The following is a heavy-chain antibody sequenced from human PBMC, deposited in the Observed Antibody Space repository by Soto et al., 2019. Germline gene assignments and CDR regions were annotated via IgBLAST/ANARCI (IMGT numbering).Heavy chain of an antibody. J-gene: IGHJ4*02. Sequence: SETLSLTCTVSGGSISSRGYYWAWSRQPPGKGLEWIESMFYSGTTYYNPSLKSRITIAVDTPKNQFSLRLSSVTAADTAVYYCARKEDGYNRLFDYWGQGILVTVSS. CDR1: GGSISSRGYY. CDR3: ARKEDGYNRLFDY. V-gene: IGHV4-39*01. CDR2: MFYSGTT. D-gene: IGHD5-12*01.